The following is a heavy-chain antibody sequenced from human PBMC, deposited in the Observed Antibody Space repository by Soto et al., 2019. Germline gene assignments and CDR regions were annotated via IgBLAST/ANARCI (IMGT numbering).Heavy chain of an antibody. CDR3: ARAGGGFSFDY. CDR2: IKQDGGEK. V-gene: IGHV3-7*04. J-gene: IGHJ4*02. CDR1: GFSFGNYW. Sequence: EVQLVESGGGLVQPGGSLRLSCTASGFSFGNYWMIWVRQAPGKGLEWVANIKQDGGEKDYVDSVKGRFTVSRDNYKKSLYLQMNSLRAEDTAVYYCARAGGGFSFDYWGQGTLVTVSS. D-gene: IGHD3-10*01.